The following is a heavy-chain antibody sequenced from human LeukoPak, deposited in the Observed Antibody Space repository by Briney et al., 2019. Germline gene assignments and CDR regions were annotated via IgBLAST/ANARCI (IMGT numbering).Heavy chain of an antibody. Sequence: SETLSLTCTVSGNSISSGDYYWSWIRQPPGKGLEWIGYIYYSGSTNYNPSLKSRVTISVDTSKNQFSLKLSSVTAADTAVYYCARGVRAVAFYFDYWGQGTLVTVSS. V-gene: IGHV4-61*08. CDR1: GNSISSGDYY. CDR2: IYYSGST. CDR3: ARGVRAVAFYFDY. J-gene: IGHJ4*02. D-gene: IGHD3-10*01.